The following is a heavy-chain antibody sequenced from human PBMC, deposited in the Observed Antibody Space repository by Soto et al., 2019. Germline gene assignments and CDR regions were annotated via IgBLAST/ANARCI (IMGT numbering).Heavy chain of an antibody. V-gene: IGHV1-3*01. CDR2: INAGNGNT. D-gene: IGHD6-13*01. CDR3: DISPTYSSSWGDYYNWFDP. Sequence: ASVKVSCKASGYTFTSYAMHWVRQAPGQRLEWMGWINAGNGNTKYSQKFQGRVTITRDTSASTAYMELSSLRSEDTAVYYYDISPTYSSSWGDYYNWFDPWGQGTLVTVSS. CDR1: GYTFTSYA. J-gene: IGHJ5*02.